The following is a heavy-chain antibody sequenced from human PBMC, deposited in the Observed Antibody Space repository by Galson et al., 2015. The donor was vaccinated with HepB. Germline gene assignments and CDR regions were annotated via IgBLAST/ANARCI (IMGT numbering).Heavy chain of an antibody. CDR1: GFIFSSYW. CDR3: ARLIVGAIDY. Sequence: SLRLSCAASGFIFSSYWMCWVRQAPGKGLEWVANIKQDGSEKYYVDSVKGRFTIYRDNVKNSLNLQMNGLRAEDTAVYYCARLIVGAIDYWGQGILVTVSS. CDR2: IKQDGSEK. D-gene: IGHD1-26*01. V-gene: IGHV3-7*03. J-gene: IGHJ4*02.